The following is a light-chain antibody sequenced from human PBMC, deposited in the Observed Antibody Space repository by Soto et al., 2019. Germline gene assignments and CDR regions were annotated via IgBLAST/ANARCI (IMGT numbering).Light chain of an antibody. CDR2: DAS. CDR1: QDISNY. J-gene: IGKJ5*01. CDR3: QQYSHLIT. Sequence: DIQMTQSPSSLSASVADRVTITCQASQDISNYLNWYQQKPGKAPKLLIYDASNLETGVPSRFSGSGSGTDFTFTISSLQPEDIATYYCQQYSHLITFGQGTRLEIK. V-gene: IGKV1-33*01.